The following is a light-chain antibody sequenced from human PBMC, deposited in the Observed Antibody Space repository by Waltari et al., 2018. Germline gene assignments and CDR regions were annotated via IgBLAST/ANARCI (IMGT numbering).Light chain of an antibody. V-gene: IGLV1-44*01. CDR3: AAWDDSLNGHWV. J-gene: IGLJ2*01. Sequence: QSVLTQPPSESGTPGQRVTISCSGSSSTIGSNVGTWNQQVPGTTPKLLIYRNDQRPSGVPDRISASKSGTSASLAISGLQSEDEAHYYCAAWDDSLNGHWVFGGGTKLTVL. CDR1: SSTIGSNV. CDR2: RND.